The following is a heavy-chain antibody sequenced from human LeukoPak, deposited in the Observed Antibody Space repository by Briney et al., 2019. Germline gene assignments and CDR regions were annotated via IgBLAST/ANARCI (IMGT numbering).Heavy chain of an antibody. D-gene: IGHD3-9*01. CDR2: ISSSSSYI. V-gene: IGHV3-21*01. Sequence: GGSLRLSCAASGFTFSSYSMNGVRQAPGKGLEGVSSISSSSSYIYYADSVKGRFTIPRDNAKNSLYLQMNSLRAEDTAVYYCARGTLDYDILTGYPYFDYWGQGTLVTVSS. J-gene: IGHJ4*02. CDR3: ARGTLDYDILTGYPYFDY. CDR1: GFTFSSYS.